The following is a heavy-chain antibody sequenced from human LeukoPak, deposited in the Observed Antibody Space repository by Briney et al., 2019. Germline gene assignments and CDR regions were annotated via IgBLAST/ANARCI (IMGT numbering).Heavy chain of an antibody. J-gene: IGHJ6*02. Sequence: GRSLRLSCAASGFTFSSYGMHWVRQAPGKGLEWVAVISYDGSNKYYADSVKGRFTISRANSKNTLYLQMNSLRPDDAAVYYCAKVSSIIYYFFGMDVWGQGTTVTVSS. CDR3: AKVSSIIYYFFGMDV. CDR2: ISYDGSNK. CDR1: GFTFSSYG. V-gene: IGHV3-30*18. D-gene: IGHD3-3*02.